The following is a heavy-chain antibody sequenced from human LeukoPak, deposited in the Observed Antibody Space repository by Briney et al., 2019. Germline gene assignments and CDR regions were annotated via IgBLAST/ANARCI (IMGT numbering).Heavy chain of an antibody. CDR3: ARPYSSGWYDAFDI. V-gene: IGHV3-30-3*01. CDR2: ISYGGSNK. Sequence: GGSLRLSCAASGFTFSSSVMHWVRQAPGKGLEWVAVISYGGSNKYYADSVKGRFTTSRDNSKNTVYLQMNSLRDEDTAVYYCARPYSSGWYDAFDIWGQGTMVTVSS. D-gene: IGHD6-19*01. J-gene: IGHJ3*02. CDR1: GFTFSSSV.